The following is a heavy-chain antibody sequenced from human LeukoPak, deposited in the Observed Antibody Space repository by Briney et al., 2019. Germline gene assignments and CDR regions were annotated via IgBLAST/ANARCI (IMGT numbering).Heavy chain of an antibody. CDR3: ARGGGVPLRYVDGT. Sequence: PGGSLRLSCAASGFTFSSYGMHWVRQAPGKGLEWVAVIWYDGTNKYYADSVKGRFTVSRDNSKNTLYLQMNSLRGEDTAVYYCARGGGVPLRYVDGTWGQGTMVIVSS. V-gene: IGHV3-33*01. J-gene: IGHJ3*01. D-gene: IGHD3-9*01. CDR2: IWYDGTNK. CDR1: GFTFSSYG.